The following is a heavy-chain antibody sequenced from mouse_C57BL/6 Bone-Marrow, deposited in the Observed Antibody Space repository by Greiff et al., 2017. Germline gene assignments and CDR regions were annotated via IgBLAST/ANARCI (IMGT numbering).Heavy chain of an antibody. D-gene: IGHD2-5*01. V-gene: IGHV1-55*01. J-gene: IGHJ1*03. CDR3: ARPYYSNYWYCDV. CDR2: IYPGSGST. CDR1: GYTFTSYW. Sequence: QVQLKQPGAELVKPGASVKMSCKASGYTFTSYWITWVKQRPGHGLEWIGDIYPGSGSTNYNEKFTSKATLTVDTSSSTAYMQLSSLTSEDSAVYYCARPYYSNYWYCDVWGTGTTVTVSA.